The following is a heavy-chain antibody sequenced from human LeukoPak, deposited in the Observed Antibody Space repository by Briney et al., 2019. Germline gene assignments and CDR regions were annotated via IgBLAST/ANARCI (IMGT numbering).Heavy chain of an antibody. J-gene: IGHJ4*02. V-gene: IGHV3-74*01. CDR3: VRDLILVDAPGDDFDY. CDR1: GFTFSNYW. CDR2: INVDGSVK. D-gene: IGHD2-15*01. Sequence: GGSLRLSCAASGFTFSNYWMHWFRQVPGKGLVWVSRINVDGSVKSYADSVKGRFTISRDNAKNTVSLQMNSLRAEDTAVYYCVRDLILVDAPGDDFDYWGQGALVTVSS.